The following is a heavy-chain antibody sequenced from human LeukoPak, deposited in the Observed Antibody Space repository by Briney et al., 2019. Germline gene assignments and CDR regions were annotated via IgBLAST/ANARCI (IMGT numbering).Heavy chain of an antibody. CDR2: IRYDGSNK. CDR3: AKNPHDFWSGYIDY. V-gene: IGHV3-30*02. Sequence: PGGSLRLSCAASGFTVSSYGMHWVRQAPGKGLEWVAFIRYDGSNKYYADSVKGRFTISRDNSKNTLYLQMNSLRAEDTAVYYCAKNPHDFWSGYIDYWGQGTLVTVSS. CDR1: GFTVSSYG. J-gene: IGHJ4*02. D-gene: IGHD3-3*01.